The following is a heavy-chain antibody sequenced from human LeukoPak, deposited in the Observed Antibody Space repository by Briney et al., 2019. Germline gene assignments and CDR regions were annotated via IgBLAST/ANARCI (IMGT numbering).Heavy chain of an antibody. Sequence: ASVKVSCKASGYTFTSYGISWVRQAPGQGLEWMGWISAYNGNTNYAQKLQGRVTMTTDTSTSTAYMELRSLRSDDTAVYYCAREWKRSGYSYNYYGMDVWGQGTTVTVSS. J-gene: IGHJ6*02. CDR2: ISAYNGNT. CDR3: AREWKRSGYSYNYYGMDV. V-gene: IGHV1-18*01. CDR1: GYTFTSYG. D-gene: IGHD5-12*01.